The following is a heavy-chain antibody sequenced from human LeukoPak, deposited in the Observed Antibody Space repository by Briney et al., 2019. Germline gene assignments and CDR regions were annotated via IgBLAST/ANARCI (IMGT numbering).Heavy chain of an antibody. CDR1: GFTFASYA. CDR3: AKDHGYCSSTSCPVDY. Sequence: GGSLRLSCAASGFTFASYAMSWVRQTPGKGLEWVSVVIGSGGSTYYADSVKGRFTISRDNSKNTLYLQMNSLRAEDTAVYYCAKDHGYCSSTSCPVDYWGQGTLVTVSS. J-gene: IGHJ4*02. D-gene: IGHD2-2*01. CDR2: VIGSGGST. V-gene: IGHV3-23*01.